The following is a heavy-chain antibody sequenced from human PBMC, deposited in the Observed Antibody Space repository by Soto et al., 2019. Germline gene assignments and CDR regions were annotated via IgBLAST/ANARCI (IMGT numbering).Heavy chain of an antibody. Sequence: QVQLVQSGAEEKKPGASVKVSCKASGYTFTSYAMHWVRQAPGQRLEWMGWINAGNGNTKYSQKFQGRVTITRDTSASTAYMELSSLRSEDTAVYYCARSLYDIFPGSVYNWFPPWGQGTLVTVSS. CDR3: ARSLYDIFPGSVYNWFPP. J-gene: IGHJ5*02. V-gene: IGHV1-3*05. CDR1: GYTFTSYA. D-gene: IGHD3-9*01. CDR2: INAGNGNT.